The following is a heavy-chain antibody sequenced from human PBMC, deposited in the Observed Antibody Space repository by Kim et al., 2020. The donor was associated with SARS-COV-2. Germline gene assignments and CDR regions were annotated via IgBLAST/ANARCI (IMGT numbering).Heavy chain of an antibody. CDR3: AKDPYYGSGSYYSLYYGMDV. CDR1: GFTFSSYG. CDR2: ISYDGSNK. J-gene: IGHJ6*02. D-gene: IGHD3-10*01. V-gene: IGHV3-30*18. Sequence: GGSLRLSCAASGFTFSSYGMHWVRQAPGKGLEWVAVISYDGSNKYYADSVKGRFTISRDNSKNTLYLQMNSLRAEDTAVYYCAKDPYYGSGSYYSLYYGMDVWGQGTTVTVSS.